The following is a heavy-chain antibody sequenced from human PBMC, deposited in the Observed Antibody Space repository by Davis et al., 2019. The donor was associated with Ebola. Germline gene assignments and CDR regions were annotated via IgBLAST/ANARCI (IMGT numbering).Heavy chain of an antibody. V-gene: IGHV4-34*01. D-gene: IGHD3-10*01. J-gene: IGHJ5*02. CDR3: ASSSGA. Sequence: SETLSLTCAVYGGSFSGYYWSWIRQPPGKGLEWIGEINHSGSTNYNPSLKSRVTISVDTSKNQFSLKLSSVTAADTAVYYCASSSGALGQGTLVTVSS. CDR2: INHSGST. CDR1: GGSFSGYY.